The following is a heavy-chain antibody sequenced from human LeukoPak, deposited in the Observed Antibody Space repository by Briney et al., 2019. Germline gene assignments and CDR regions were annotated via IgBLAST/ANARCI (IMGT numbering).Heavy chain of an antibody. CDR3: ARPYYYDSRIDP. CDR2: MYYSGST. CDR1: GGSISSGDYY. D-gene: IGHD3-22*01. V-gene: IGHV4-30-4*01. J-gene: IGHJ5*02. Sequence: SETLSLTCTVSGGSISSGDYYWSWIRQPPGKGLEWIAYMYYSGSTYYNPSLKSQVTMSADTSKNQLSLKLSSVTAADTAVYYCARPYYYDSRIDPWGQGILVTVPS.